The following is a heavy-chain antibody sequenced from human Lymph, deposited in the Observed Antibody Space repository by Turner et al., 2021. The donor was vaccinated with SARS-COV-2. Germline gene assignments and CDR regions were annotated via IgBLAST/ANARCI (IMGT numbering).Heavy chain of an antibody. CDR2: IYCGGTT. CDR1: GFTVRSKD. Sequence: VQLVEPGRGLIQPGGSLRLPCAASGFTVRSKDMSWVRQATGKGVEWVSVIYCGGTTYYADSVKGRFTISRDNSKNTLYLQMNSLRAEDTAVYYCARDLSPLAFDIWGQGTMVTVSS. CDR3: ARDLSPLAFDI. V-gene: IGHV3-53*01. J-gene: IGHJ3*02.